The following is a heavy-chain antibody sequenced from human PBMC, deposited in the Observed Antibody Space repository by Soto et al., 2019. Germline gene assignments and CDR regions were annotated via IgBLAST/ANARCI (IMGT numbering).Heavy chain of an antibody. CDR2: IKQDGSEK. J-gene: IGHJ5*02. Sequence: PGGSLRLSCSASGFTFGSYWMSWVRQAPGKGLEWVANIKQDGSEKNYVDSVKGRFTISRDNAKNSLYLQMNSLRAEDTAVYYCASGGYYPGPWGQGALVTVS. CDR1: GFTFGSYW. CDR3: ASGGYYPGP. V-gene: IGHV3-7*01. D-gene: IGHD3-22*01.